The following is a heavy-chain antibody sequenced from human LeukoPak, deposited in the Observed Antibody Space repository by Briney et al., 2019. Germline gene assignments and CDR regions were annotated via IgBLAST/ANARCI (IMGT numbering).Heavy chain of an antibody. Sequence: GGSLRLSCVASGLTFTSSDFNWIRQAPGKGLEWVSYISSSDGTIYYADSVKGRFTISRDSVKNSLYLQMNSLRDEDTAVYYCAASLYDSSGYNWFDPWGQGTLVTVSS. CDR3: AASLYDSSGYNWFDP. V-gene: IGHV3-48*02. CDR2: ISSSDGTI. CDR1: GLTFTSSD. J-gene: IGHJ5*02. D-gene: IGHD3-22*01.